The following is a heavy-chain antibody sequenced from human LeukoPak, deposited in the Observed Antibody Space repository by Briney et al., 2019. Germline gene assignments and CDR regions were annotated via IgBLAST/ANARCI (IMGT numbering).Heavy chain of an antibody. CDR1: GGTFSSYA. D-gene: IGHD3-16*02. V-gene: IGHV1-69*04. Sequence: GSSVKVSCKASGGTFSSYAISWVRQAPGQGLEWTGRIIPILGIANYAQKFQGRVTITADKSTSTAYMELSSLRSEDTAVYYCATAPDYVWGSYQVTPDYWGQGTLVTVSS. J-gene: IGHJ4*02. CDR3: ATAPDYVWGSYQVTPDY. CDR2: IIPILGIA.